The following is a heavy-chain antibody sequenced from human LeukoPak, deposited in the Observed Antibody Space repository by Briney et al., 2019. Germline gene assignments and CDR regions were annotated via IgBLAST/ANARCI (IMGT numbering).Heavy chain of an antibody. CDR3: ATITPPKDYYGMDV. CDR2: IYYSGST. V-gene: IGHV4-59*08. CDR1: GGSISSYY. J-gene: IGHJ6*02. Sequence: SETLSLTCTVSGGSISSYYWSWIRQPPVKGLEWIGYIYYSGSTNYNPSLKSRVTISVDTSKNQFSLKLSSVTAADTAVYYCATITPPKDYYGMDVWGQGTLVTVSS.